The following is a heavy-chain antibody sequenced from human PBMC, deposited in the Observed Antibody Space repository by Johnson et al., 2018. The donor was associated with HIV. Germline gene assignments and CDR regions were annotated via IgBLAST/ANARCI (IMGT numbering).Heavy chain of an antibody. J-gene: IGHJ3*02. CDR2: VSYDGGNK. Sequence: VQLVESGGGVVQPGRSLRLSCAASRFTFNKYTMHWVRQAPGKGLEWVAVVSYDGGNKYYADSVKGRFTISRDNSRNTLYLQMNSLRAEDTAVYYCAREIYSGRAFDIWGQGTMVTVSS. CDR1: RFTFNKYT. D-gene: IGHD3-10*01. V-gene: IGHV3-30-3*01. CDR3: AREIYSGRAFDI.